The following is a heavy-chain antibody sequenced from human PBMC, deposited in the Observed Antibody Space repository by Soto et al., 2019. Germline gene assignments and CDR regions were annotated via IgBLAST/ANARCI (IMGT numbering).Heavy chain of an antibody. D-gene: IGHD2-8*02. CDR1: GGAVGSNSYY. Sequence: SETLSLTCTVSGGAVGSNSYYWGWIRQPPGKGLEWIGSVYYTGNTYYNPSLKSRVTISADTSTNQFSLRLRSLTAPDTALYYRPNQIPSRRTGPLCYPYYFPNCSPGTRVTVSS. V-gene: IGHV4-39*01. CDR2: VYYTGNT. J-gene: IGHJ4*02. CDR3: PNQIPSRRTGPLCYPYYFPN.